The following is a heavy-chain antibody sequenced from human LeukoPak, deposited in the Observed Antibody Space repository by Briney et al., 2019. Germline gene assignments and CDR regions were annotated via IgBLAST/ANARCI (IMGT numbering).Heavy chain of an antibody. D-gene: IGHD3-3*01. CDR2: IIPIFGTA. Sequence: ASVKVSCKASGGTFSSYAISWVRQAPGQGLEWMGGIIPIFGTANYAQKFQGRVTMTRDTSISTAYMELSRLRSDDTAVYYCARDAGVTIFGVVIYYFDYWGQGTLVTVSS. V-gene: IGHV1-69*05. CDR3: ARDAGVTIFGVVIYYFDY. J-gene: IGHJ4*02. CDR1: GGTFSSYA.